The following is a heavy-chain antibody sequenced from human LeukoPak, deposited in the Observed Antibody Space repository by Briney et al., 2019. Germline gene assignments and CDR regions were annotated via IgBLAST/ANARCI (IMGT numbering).Heavy chain of an antibody. CDR1: GYTFTSYG. Sequence: VASVKVSCKASGYTFTSYGISWVRQAPGQGLEWMGWISAYNGNTNYAQKLQGRVTMTTDTSTSTAYMELRSLRSDDTAVYYCARDKYYYDSSGLDYWGQGTLVTVSS. J-gene: IGHJ4*02. D-gene: IGHD3-22*01. CDR2: ISAYNGNT. CDR3: ARDKYYYDSSGLDY. V-gene: IGHV1-18*01.